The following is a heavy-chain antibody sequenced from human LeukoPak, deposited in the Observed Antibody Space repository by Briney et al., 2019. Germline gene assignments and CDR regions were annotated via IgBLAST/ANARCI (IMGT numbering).Heavy chain of an antibody. CDR1: GFTFSSYG. CDR2: IWYDGSNK. V-gene: IGHV3-33*01. Sequence: GGSLRLSCAASGFTFSSYGMHWVRQAPGKGLEWVAVIWYDGSNKYYADSVKGRFTISRDNSKSTLYLQMNSLRAEDTAVYYCARGPGGYYYYGMDVWGQGTTVTVSS. CDR3: ARGPGGYYYYGMDV. J-gene: IGHJ6*02. D-gene: IGHD1-26*01.